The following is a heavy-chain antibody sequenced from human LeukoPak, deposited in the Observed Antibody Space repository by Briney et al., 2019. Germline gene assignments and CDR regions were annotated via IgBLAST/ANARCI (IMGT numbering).Heavy chain of an antibody. CDR3: ACVTVSTGYCSGGSCFLDSNWFDP. D-gene: IGHD2-15*01. Sequence: SETLSLTCAVYGGSFSGYYWSWIRQPPGKGLEWIGEINHSGRTNYNPSLKSRVTMSVDTSKNQFSPKLSSVTAADTAVYYCACVTVSTGYCSGGSCFLDSNWFDPWGQGTLVTVSS. CDR2: INHSGRT. J-gene: IGHJ5*02. CDR1: GGSFSGYY. V-gene: IGHV4-34*01.